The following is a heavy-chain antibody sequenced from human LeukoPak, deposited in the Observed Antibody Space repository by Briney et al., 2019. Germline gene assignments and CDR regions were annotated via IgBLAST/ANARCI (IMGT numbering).Heavy chain of an antibody. CDR3: ARDRGYADFARSDTFDI. V-gene: IGHV1-2*02. J-gene: IGHJ3*02. CDR2: INPNSGDT. D-gene: IGHD4-17*01. Sequence: SVNVSCKASGFTFTGYYIHWVRDAPGQGLEWMGWINPNSGDTNVAQKFQDSVTMTRDTSISTSYMELSRLTSEDTAVYYCARDRGYADFARSDTFDIWGQGTRVTVSS. CDR1: GFTFTGYY.